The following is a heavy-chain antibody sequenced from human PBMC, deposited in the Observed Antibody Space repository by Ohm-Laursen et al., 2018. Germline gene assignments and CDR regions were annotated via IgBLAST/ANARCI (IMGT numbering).Heavy chain of an antibody. D-gene: IGHD6-19*01. CDR1: GGSISRGGYY. J-gene: IGHJ4*02. V-gene: IGHV4-31*01. CDR2: IYYSGST. Sequence: SQTLSLTCTVSGGSISRGGYYWSWIRQHPGKGLEWIGYIYYSGSTYYNPSLKSLVTISVDTSKNQFSLKLGSVTAADTAVYYCARVNYSSGWYFDYWGQGTLVTVSS. CDR3: ARVNYSSGWYFDY.